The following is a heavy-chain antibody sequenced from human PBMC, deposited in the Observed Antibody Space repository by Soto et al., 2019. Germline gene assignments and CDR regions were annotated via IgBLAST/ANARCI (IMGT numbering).Heavy chain of an antibody. D-gene: IGHD2-2*01. V-gene: IGHV3-23*01. CDR3: AKGAAGASTSHYGMDV. CDR1: GFTFSSYA. Sequence: PGESLKISCAASGFTFSSYAMSWVRQAPVKGLEWVSAISGSGGSTYYADSVKGRFTISRDNSKNTLYLQMNSLRAEDTAVYYCAKGAAGASTSHYGMDVWGQGTTVTVSS. J-gene: IGHJ6*02. CDR2: ISGSGGST.